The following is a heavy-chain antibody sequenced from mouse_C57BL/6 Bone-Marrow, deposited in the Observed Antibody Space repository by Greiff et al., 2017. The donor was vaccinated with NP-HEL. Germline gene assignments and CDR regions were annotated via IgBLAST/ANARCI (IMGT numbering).Heavy chain of an antibody. CDR3: ARHGDYVGSSYGYFDV. V-gene: IGHV1-62-2*01. CDR2: FYPGSGSI. CDR1: GYTFTEYT. Sequence: VQLQQSGAELVKPGASVKLSCKASGYTFTEYTIHWVKQRSGQGLEWIGWFYPGSGSIKYNEKFKDKATLTADQSSRTVYMDLSRLTSEDSAVYFCARHGDYVGSSYGYFDVWGTGTTVTVSS. D-gene: IGHD1-1*01. J-gene: IGHJ1*03.